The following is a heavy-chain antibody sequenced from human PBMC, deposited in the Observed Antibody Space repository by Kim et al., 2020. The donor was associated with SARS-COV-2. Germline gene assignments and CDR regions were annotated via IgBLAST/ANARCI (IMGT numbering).Heavy chain of an antibody. J-gene: IGHJ3*02. D-gene: IGHD3-10*01. CDR3: AKESKGNYAFNI. Sequence: YYADSVKGRFTISRDNSKSTLYLQMNSLRAEDTAVYYCAKESKGNYAFNIRGQGTMVTVSS. V-gene: IGHV3-30*02.